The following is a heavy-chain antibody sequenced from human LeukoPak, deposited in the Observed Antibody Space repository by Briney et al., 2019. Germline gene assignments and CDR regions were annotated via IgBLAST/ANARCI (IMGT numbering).Heavy chain of an antibody. Sequence: GASVKVSCKASGGTFSSYAISWVRQAPGQGLEWMGGIIPIFGTANYAQKFQGRVTITADESTSTAYMELSSLRSEGTAVYYCARSAGGSSSWYLGGYWGQGTLVTVSS. D-gene: IGHD6-13*01. CDR3: ARSAGGSSSWYLGGY. V-gene: IGHV1-69*13. CDR2: IIPIFGTA. J-gene: IGHJ4*02. CDR1: GGTFSSYA.